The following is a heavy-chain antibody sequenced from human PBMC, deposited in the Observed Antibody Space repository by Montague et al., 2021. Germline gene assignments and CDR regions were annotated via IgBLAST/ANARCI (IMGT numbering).Heavy chain of an antibody. CDR1: GFTFSRYW. Sequence: LSCAASGFTFSRYWMHWVRQAPGKGLVWVSRINSDGSSTSYSDSVKGRFTISRDNAKNTLYLQMNSLRAEDTAVHYCARQATVTTEVGWNYFDYWGQGTLVTVSS. D-gene: IGHD4-17*01. CDR3: ARQATVTTEVGWNYFDY. J-gene: IGHJ4*02. CDR2: INSDGSST. V-gene: IGHV3-74*01.